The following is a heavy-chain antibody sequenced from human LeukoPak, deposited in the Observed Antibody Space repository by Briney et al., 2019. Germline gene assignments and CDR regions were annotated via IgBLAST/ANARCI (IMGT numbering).Heavy chain of an antibody. CDR1: GGSISSGGYY. V-gene: IGHV4-31*03. J-gene: IGHJ4*02. D-gene: IGHD2-21*01. CDR2: IYYSGST. Sequence: SQTLSLTCTVSGGSISSGGYYWSWIRQHPGKGLEWIGYIYYSGSTYYNPSLKSRVTISVDTSKNQFSLKLSSVTAADTAVYYCARVNAPVATFDYWGQGALVTVSS. CDR3: ARVNAPVATFDY.